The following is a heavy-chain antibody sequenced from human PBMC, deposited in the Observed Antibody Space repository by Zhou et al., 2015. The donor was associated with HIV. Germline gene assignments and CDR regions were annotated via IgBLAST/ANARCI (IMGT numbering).Heavy chain of an antibody. V-gene: IGHV3-30*18. CDR1: GFSFTTSG. D-gene: IGHD3-16*02. J-gene: IGHJ4*02. Sequence: QVHLVESGGGVVQPGRSLRLSCAASGFSFTTSGMHWVRQAPGKGLEWLAVVTYDGNEIHYGNSARGRFTISRDTSTNTLYLYMNSLRVEDTAVYFCVKEQSHGSYRTADYWGQGTLVTVSS. CDR3: VKEQSHGSYRTADY. CDR2: VTYDGNEI.